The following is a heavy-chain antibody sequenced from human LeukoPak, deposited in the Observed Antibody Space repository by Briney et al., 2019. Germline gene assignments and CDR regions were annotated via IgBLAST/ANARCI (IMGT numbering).Heavy chain of an antibody. CDR3: AAFSLGDYDYGDYTDAFDI. CDR1: GFTFTSSA. J-gene: IGHJ3*02. V-gene: IGHV1-58*02. D-gene: IGHD4-17*01. CDR2: IVVGSGNT. Sequence: GTSVKVSCKASGFTFTSSAMQWVRQARGQRLEWIGWIVVGSGNTNYAQKFQERVTITRDMSTSTAYMELSSLRSGDTAVYYCAAFSLGDYDYGDYTDAFDIWGQGTMVTVSS.